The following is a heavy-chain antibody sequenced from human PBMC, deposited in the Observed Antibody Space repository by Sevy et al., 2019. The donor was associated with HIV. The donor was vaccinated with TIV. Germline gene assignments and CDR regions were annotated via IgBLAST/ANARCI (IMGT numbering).Heavy chain of an antibody. D-gene: IGHD6-6*01. CDR2: IISNGGST. Sequence: GGSLRLSCSASGFTFSSYAMHWVRQAPGKGLEYVSAIISNGGSTYYADSVKGRFTISRDNSKNTLYLQMGSLRAEDTAVYYCVKDGRIAARSYYFDYWGQGTLVTVSS. V-gene: IGHV3-64D*06. CDR1: GFTFSSYA. J-gene: IGHJ4*02. CDR3: VKDGRIAARSYYFDY.